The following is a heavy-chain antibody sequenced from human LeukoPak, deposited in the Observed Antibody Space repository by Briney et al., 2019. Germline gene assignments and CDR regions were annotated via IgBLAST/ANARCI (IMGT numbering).Heavy chain of an antibody. J-gene: IGHJ4*02. CDR1: GFTFSSYA. CDR2: ISYDGSNK. CDR3: ARGEDRLPDY. D-gene: IGHD3/OR15-3a*01. Sequence: PGGSLRLSCAASGFTFSSYAMHWVRQAPGKGLEWVAVISYDGSNKYYADSVKGRFTISRDNSKNTLYLQMNSLRAEDTAVYYCARGEDRLPDYWGQGTLVTVSS. V-gene: IGHV3-30-3*01.